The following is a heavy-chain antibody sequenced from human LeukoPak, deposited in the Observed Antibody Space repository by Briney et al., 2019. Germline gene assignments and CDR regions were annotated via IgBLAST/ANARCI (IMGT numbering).Heavy chain of an antibody. CDR2: ISFDGTSQ. Sequence: GGSLRLSCAASRFTFSSYAMHWVRQAPGKGLEWVAVISFDGTSQYYADSVKGRFTISRDNSKNTLYLQMNSLRAEDTALYHCARRTPGESHAFDIWGQGTMVTVSS. CDR3: ARRTPGESHAFDI. CDR1: RFTFSSYA. D-gene: IGHD3-10*01. V-gene: IGHV3-30-3*01. J-gene: IGHJ3*02.